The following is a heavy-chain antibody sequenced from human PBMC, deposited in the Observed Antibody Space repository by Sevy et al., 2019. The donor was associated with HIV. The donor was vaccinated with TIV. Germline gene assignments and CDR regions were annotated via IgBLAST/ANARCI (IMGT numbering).Heavy chain of an antibody. CDR3: ARDCSSTTCLWGMDV. CDR2: IKGDGSEK. D-gene: IGHD2-2*01. J-gene: IGHJ6*02. CDR1: GFTFSNYW. V-gene: IGHV3-7*03. Sequence: GGSLRLSCAASGFTFSNYWMSWVRQAPGKGLEWVAHIKGDGSEKYYVDSVKGRFTISRDNAKNSLYLQMNGLRAEDTAVYYCARDCSSTTCLWGMDVWGQGTTVTVSS.